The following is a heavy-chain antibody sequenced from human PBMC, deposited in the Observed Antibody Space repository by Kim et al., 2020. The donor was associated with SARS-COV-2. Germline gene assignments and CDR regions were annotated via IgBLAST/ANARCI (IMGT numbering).Heavy chain of an antibody. CDR2: IYYSGST. CDR3: ARDTLKNPVPLGYYYYYGMEV. J-gene: IGHJ6*02. Sequence: SETLSLTCTVSGGSISSGGYYWSWIRQHPGKGLEWIGYIYYSGSTYYNPSLKSRVTISVDTSKNQFSLKLSSVTAADTAVYYCARDTLKNPVPLGYYYYYGMEVWGQGTTVTVSS. V-gene: IGHV4-31*03. CDR1: GGSISSGGYY.